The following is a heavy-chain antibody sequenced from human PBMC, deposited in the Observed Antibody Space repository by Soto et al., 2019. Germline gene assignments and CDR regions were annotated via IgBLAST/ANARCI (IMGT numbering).Heavy chain of an antibody. CDR1: GYTFTIYY. J-gene: IGHJ6*02. CDR2: INTSGGSP. V-gene: IGHV1-46*01. Sequence: ASVKVSCKAFGYTFTIYYIHWVRQAPGQGLEWMGVINTSGGSPTYAQKFQDRVTMTRDTSTSTVYMELSSLRSEDTAVYYCARGGRHSDYYYYYGMDVWGLGTTVTVSS. CDR3: ARGGRHSDYYYYYGMDV. D-gene: IGHD6-25*01.